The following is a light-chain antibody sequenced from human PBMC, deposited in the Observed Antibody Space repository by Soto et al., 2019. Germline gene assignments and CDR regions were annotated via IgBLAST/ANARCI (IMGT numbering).Light chain of an antibody. CDR3: QQYGSSPC. J-gene: IGKJ3*01. CDR2: GAS. CDR1: QRISTN. V-gene: IGKV3-20*01. Sequence: EIVLTQSPATLSLSPGERATLSCRASQRISTNLAWYQHKPGQAPRLLIYGASSRATGIPDRFSGSGSGTDFTLSISRLEPEDFAVYYCQQYGSSPCFGPGTKVDI.